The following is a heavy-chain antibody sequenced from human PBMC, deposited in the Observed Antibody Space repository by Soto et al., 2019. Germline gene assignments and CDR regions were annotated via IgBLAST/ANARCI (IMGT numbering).Heavy chain of an antibody. J-gene: IGHJ4*02. CDR3: AKGRGAANYYFDY. D-gene: IGHD2-15*01. Sequence: GGSLRLSCAASGFTFSSYAMSWVRQAPGKGLEWVSATTDSGGSTYYTDSVKGRFTISRDNSKDTLSLQMNSLRAEDTAVYYCAKGRGAANYYFDYWGQGTLVTVSS. CDR2: TTDSGGST. CDR1: GFTFSSYA. V-gene: IGHV3-23*01.